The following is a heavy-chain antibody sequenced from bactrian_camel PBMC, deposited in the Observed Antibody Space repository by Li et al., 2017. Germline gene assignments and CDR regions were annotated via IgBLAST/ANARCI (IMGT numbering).Heavy chain of an antibody. CDR3: AAERTPHCKAAFQGLGLILAFTS. V-gene: IGHV3S26*01. Sequence: QVQLVESGGGSVQAGGSLRLSCAASGYTYSSSCMGWFRLAPGKEREGVAAIDGDGRTSYADSVKGRFIISHDNAKNSVDLQMNSLKPDDTAVYYCAAERTPHCKAAFQGLGLILAFTSGGQGTQVTVS. CDR2: IDGDGRT. CDR1: GYTYSSSC. D-gene: IGHD3*01. J-gene: IGHJ6*01.